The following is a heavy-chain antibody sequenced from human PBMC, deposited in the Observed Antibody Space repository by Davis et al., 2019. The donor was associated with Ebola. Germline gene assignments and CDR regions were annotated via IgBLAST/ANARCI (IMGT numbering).Heavy chain of an antibody. D-gene: IGHD2-2*01. J-gene: IGHJ4*02. CDR1: GYTFTGYY. CDR2: INSNSSGT. Sequence: ASVKVSCKASGYTFTGYYMHWVRQAPGQGLEWMGWINSNSSGTNYAQKFQGWVTMTRDTSISTAYMELSRLRSDDTAVYYCARERCSSTSCYSIFDYWGQGTLVTVSS. V-gene: IGHV1-2*04. CDR3: ARERCSSTSCYSIFDY.